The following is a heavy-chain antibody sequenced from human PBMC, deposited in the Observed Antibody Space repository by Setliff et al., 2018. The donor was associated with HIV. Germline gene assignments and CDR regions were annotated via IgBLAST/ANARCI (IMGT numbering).Heavy chain of an antibody. V-gene: IGHV3-7*01. CDR1: GFTFSSYW. Sequence: GESLKISCAASGFTFSSYWMSWVRQAPGKGLEWVANIKQDGSEKYYVDSVKGRFTISRDNAKNSLYLQMNSLRAEDTAVYYCAGQRGYDSSGVGAFDIWGQGTMVTVSS. D-gene: IGHD3-22*01. CDR3: AGQRGYDSSGVGAFDI. J-gene: IGHJ3*02. CDR2: IKQDGSEK.